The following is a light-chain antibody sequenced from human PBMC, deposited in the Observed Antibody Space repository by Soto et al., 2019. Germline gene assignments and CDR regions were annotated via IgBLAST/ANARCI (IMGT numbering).Light chain of an antibody. CDR2: DAS. CDR3: QQYGSSPHT. V-gene: IGKV3-20*01. CDR1: QSVSNY. Sequence: EIVLTQSPATLSLSPGGRATLSCRASQSVSNYLAWYQQKPGQAPRLLISDASNRATGVPARFSGSGSGTDFTLTISRLEPEDFAVYYCQQYGSSPHTFGQGTKLEIK. J-gene: IGKJ2*01.